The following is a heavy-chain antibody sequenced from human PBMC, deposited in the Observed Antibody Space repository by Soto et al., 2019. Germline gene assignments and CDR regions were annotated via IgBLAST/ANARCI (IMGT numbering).Heavy chain of an antibody. CDR2: TYYRSTWTN. Sequence: SQTLSLTCAISGDSVSSSSAAWSWLRQSPSRGLEWLGRTYYRSTWTNDYARSVKSRITIKPDTFENQFSLQLSSVTPEDTAVYYCAGVSSFRGMDVWGQGTPVTVSS. J-gene: IGHJ6*02. D-gene: IGHD3-16*01. CDR1: GDSVSSSSAA. V-gene: IGHV6-1*01. CDR3: AGVSSFRGMDV.